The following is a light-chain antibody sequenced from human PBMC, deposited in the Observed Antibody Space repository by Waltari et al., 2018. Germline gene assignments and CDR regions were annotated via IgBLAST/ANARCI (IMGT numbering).Light chain of an antibody. V-gene: IGKV3-15*01. CDR2: TTS. CDR3: QQYNNWPQT. CDR1: QSVGDK. Sequence: EIEMTQSPATLSVSPGERTTLSCSASQSVGDKLAWYQQKPGQPPRLLIYTTSIRATGIPARFSGSGSGTEFTLTISSLQSEDFAVYHCQQYNNWPQTFGQGTKVEIK. J-gene: IGKJ1*01.